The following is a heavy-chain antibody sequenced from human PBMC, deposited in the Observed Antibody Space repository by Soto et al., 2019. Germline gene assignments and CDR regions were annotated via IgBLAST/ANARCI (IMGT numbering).Heavy chain of an antibody. CDR2: IIPIFGTA. D-gene: IGHD3-9*01. Sequence: SVKVSCKASGGTFSSYAISWVRQAPGQGLEWMGGIIPIFGTANYAQKFQGRVTITADESTSTAYMELSSLRSEYTAVYYCARYYDILTGTSRSYYYYGMDVWGQGTTVTVS. J-gene: IGHJ6*02. CDR1: GGTFSSYA. V-gene: IGHV1-69*13. CDR3: ARYYDILTGTSRSYYYYGMDV.